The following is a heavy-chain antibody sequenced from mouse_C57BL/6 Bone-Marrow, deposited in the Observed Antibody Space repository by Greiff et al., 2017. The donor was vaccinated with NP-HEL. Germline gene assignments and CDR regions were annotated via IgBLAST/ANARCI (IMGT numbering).Heavy chain of an antibody. CDR1: GYTFTSYW. V-gene: IGHV1-69*01. CDR3: ATEKAGRSHYYGSSYWYFDV. J-gene: IGHJ1*03. CDR2: IDPSDSYT. D-gene: IGHD1-1*01. Sequence: VKLMESGAELVMPGASVKLSCKASGYTFTSYWMHWVKQRPGQGLEWIGEIDPSDSYTNYNQKFKGKSTLTVDKSSSTAYMQLSSLTSEDSAVYYCATEKAGRSHYYGSSYWYFDVWGTGTTVTVSS.